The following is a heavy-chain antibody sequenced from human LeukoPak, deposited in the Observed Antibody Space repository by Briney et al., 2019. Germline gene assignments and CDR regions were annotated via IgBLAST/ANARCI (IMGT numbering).Heavy chain of an antibody. CDR1: GGSISSCY. V-gene: IGHV4-59*12. CDR3: ARRAYYDSSGYLYYYYGMDV. J-gene: IGHJ6*02. D-gene: IGHD3-22*01. CDR2: IYYSGST. Sequence: PSETLSLTCTVSGGSISSCYWSWIRQPPGKGLEWIGYIYYSGSTNYNPSLKSRVTISVDTPKNQFSLKLSSVTAADTAVYYCARRAYYDSSGYLYYYYGMDVWGQGTTVTVSS.